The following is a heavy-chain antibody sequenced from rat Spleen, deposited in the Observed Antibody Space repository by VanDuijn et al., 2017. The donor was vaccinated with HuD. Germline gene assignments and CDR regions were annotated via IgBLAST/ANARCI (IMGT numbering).Heavy chain of an antibody. CDR3: ARLEQPFDY. D-gene: IGHD1-10*01. CDR2: ISYGDSSGHSST. J-gene: IGHJ2*01. Sequence: EVKLVETGGGLVQPGRSLKLSCVASGFTFSSYWMYWIRQAPGKGLAWVATISYGDSSGHSSTYYRDSVKGRFTISRDNAKSTLSLQMDSLRSGDTATYYCARLEQPFDYWGQGVMVTVSS. V-gene: IGHV5-58*01. CDR1: GFTFSSYW.